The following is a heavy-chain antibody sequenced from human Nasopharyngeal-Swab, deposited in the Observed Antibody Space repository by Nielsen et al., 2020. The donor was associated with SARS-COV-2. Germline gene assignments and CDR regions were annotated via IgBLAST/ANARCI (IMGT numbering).Heavy chain of an antibody. CDR2: IIPILGIA. CDR3: ARGIYVDTVMVEDWYFDL. Sequence: SVKVSCKASGGTFSSYAISWVRQAPGQGLEWMGRIIPILGIANYAQKFQGRVTITADKSTSTAYMELSSLRSEDTAVYYCARGIYVDTVMVEDWYFDLWGRGTLVTVSS. D-gene: IGHD5-18*01. CDR1: GGTFSSYA. V-gene: IGHV1-69*04. J-gene: IGHJ2*01.